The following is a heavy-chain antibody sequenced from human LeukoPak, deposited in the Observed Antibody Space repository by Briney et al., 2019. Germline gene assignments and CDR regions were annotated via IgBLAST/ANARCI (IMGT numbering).Heavy chain of an antibody. D-gene: IGHD3-10*02. CDR1: GFTFSDYG. Sequence: PGGSLRLSCAASGFTFSDYGINWVRQAPGKGLEWVSCISTSGSTTYYADSVRGRFTISRDNAKNSLFLQMNTLTVEDTAVYYCARGALHVFDYWGQGTPVTVSS. V-gene: IGHV3-48*03. CDR3: ARGALHVFDY. J-gene: IGHJ4*02. CDR2: ISTSGSTT.